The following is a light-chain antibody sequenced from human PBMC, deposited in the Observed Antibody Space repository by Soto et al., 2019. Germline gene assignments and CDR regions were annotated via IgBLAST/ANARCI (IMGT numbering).Light chain of an antibody. CDR3: QQRAGWPLT. Sequence: EIVLTQSPATLSLSPGDRATLSCRASQSVSSYFAWYQQKPGQAPRLLIYDTSNRATGIPARFSGSGSGTDFTLTISSLEPEDFAVYYCQQRAGWPLTFGKGTRVEIK. J-gene: IGKJ1*01. CDR2: DTS. V-gene: IGKV3-11*01. CDR1: QSVSSY.